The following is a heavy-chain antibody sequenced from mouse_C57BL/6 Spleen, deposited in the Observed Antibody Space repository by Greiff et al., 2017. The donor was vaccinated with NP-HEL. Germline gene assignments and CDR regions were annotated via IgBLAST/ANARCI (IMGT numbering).Heavy chain of an antibody. CDR1: GYTFTDYY. D-gene: IGHD1-1*01. V-gene: IGHV1-19*01. CDR3: ARRVLRYLYFAY. CDR2: INPYNGGT. J-gene: IGHJ2*01. Sequence: EVQLQESGPVLVKPGASVKMSCKASGYTFTDYYMNWVKQSHGKSLEWIGVINPYNGGTSYNQKFKGKATLTVDKSSSTAYMELNSLTSEDSAVYYCARRVLRYLYFAYWGQGTTLTVSS.